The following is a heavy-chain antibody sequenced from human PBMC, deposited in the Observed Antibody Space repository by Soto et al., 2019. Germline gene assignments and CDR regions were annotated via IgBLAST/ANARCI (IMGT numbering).Heavy chain of an antibody. D-gene: IGHD5-12*01. CDR2: INAGNGNT. Sequence: GASVKVSCKASGYTFTSYAMHWVRQAPGQRLEWMGWINAGNGNTKYSQKFQGRVTITRDTSASTAYMELSSLRSEDTAVYYCARDRRWLLDAFDSWGQGTMVTVSS. CDR1: GYTFTSYA. J-gene: IGHJ3*02. V-gene: IGHV1-3*01. CDR3: ARDRRWLLDAFDS.